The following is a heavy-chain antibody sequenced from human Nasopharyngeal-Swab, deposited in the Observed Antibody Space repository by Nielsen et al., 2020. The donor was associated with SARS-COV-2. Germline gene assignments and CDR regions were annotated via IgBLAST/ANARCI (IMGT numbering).Heavy chain of an antibody. D-gene: IGHD2-2*01. CDR1: GFSTTTYG. CDR3: AKGSPGQCSSVTCTGAMYFDH. V-gene: IGHV3-23*01. J-gene: IGHJ4*02. Sequence: GESLKISCAASGFSTTTYGVSWVRQAPGKGLEWVSSISAGGSTYYADSAKGRFTISRDNSKNSLYLQLNSLRGEDTAVYYCAKGSPGQCSSVTCTGAMYFDHWGQGTLVTVSS. CDR2: ISAGGST.